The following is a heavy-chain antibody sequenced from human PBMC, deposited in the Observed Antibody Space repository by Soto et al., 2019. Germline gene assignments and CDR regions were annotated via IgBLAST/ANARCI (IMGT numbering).Heavy chain of an antibody. Sequence: EVQVVQSGGGLVKPGGSLRLSCTASGFTFSKAWMGWARQAPGKGPEWVGRIKSLTDGGTTDYAAPVKGRFNISRDDSKNTLYVQMNNLQTEDTAVYYCVTDSAFIPYWGQGALVTVSS. D-gene: IGHD3-16*01. V-gene: IGHV3-15*01. CDR2: IKSLTDGGTT. CDR1: GFTFSKAW. J-gene: IGHJ4*02. CDR3: VTDSAFIPY.